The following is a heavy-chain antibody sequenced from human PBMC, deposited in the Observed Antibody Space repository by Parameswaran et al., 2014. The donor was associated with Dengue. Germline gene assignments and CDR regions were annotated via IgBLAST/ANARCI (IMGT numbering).Heavy chain of an antibody. CDR3: ARSWYSNPYFDY. D-gene: IGHD6-13*01. CDR2: IIPIFGTA. J-gene: IGHJ4*02. V-gene: IGHV1-69*01. Sequence: WVRQAPGQGLEWMGGIIPIFGTANYAQKFQGRVTITADESTSTAYMELSSLRSEDTAVYYCARSWYSNPYFDYWGQGTLVTVSS.